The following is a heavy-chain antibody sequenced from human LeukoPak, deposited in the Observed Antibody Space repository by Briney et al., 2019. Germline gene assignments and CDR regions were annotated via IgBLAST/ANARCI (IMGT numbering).Heavy chain of an antibody. Sequence: PSETLSLTCTVSGGSVGSSTYYWGWIRQPPGKGLEWIGEINHSGSTNYNPSLKSRVTISIDTSKNQFSLKLSSVTAADTALYYCARGPGTWYYYWGQGTLVTVSS. J-gene: IGHJ4*02. CDR3: ARGPGTWYYY. CDR2: INHSGST. D-gene: IGHD6-13*01. CDR1: GGSVGSSTYY. V-gene: IGHV4-39*07.